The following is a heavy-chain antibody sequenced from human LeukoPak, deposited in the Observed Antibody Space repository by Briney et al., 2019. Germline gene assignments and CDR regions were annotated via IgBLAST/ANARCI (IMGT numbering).Heavy chain of an antibody. Sequence: GGSLRLSCAASGFTFSSYAMSWVRQAPGKGLEWVSAISGSGGSTYYADSVKGRFTISRDNAKNSLYLQMNSLRAEDTAVYYCARSGVRFGELQDYFDYWGQGTLVTVSS. CDR3: ARSGVRFGELQDYFDY. V-gene: IGHV3-23*01. CDR1: GFTFSSYA. D-gene: IGHD3-10*01. CDR2: ISGSGGST. J-gene: IGHJ4*02.